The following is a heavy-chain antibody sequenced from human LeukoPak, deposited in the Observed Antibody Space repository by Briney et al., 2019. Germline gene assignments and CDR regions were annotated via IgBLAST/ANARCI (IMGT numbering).Heavy chain of an antibody. CDR2: ISSSSSTI. CDR3: ARDGYSGSYIY. J-gene: IGHJ4*02. D-gene: IGHD1-26*01. V-gene: IGHV3-48*01. CDR1: GFTFSSYS. Sequence: GGSLRLSCAASGFTFSSYSMNWVRQAPGKGLEWVSYISSSSSTIYYADSVKGRFTISRDNAKNSLCLQMNSLRAEDTAVYYCARDGYSGSYIYWGQGTLVTVSS.